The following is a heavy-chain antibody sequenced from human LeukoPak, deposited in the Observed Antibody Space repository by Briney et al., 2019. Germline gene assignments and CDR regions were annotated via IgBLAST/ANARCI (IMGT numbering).Heavy chain of an antibody. CDR2: ISSSSSYI. CDR1: GFTFSSYS. CDR3: ARDQTGFDY. V-gene: IGHV3-21*01. J-gene: IGHJ4*02. Sequence: VGSLRLSCAASGFTFSSYSTNWVRQAPGKGLEWISSISSSSSYIYYADSVKGRFTIPRDNAKNSLYLQMNSLRSEDTAVYYCARDQTGFDYWGQGTLVTVSS.